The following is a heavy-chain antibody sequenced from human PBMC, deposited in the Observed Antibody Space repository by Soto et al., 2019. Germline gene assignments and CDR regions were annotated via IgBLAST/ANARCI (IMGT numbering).Heavy chain of an antibody. V-gene: IGHV1-46*01. CDR1: GYTFTSYY. CDR2: INPSGGST. CDR3: ARVSKEGIAAAGFDY. Sequence: ASVKVSCKASGYTFTSYYMHWVRQAPGQGLEWMGIINPSGGSTSYAQKFQGRVTMTRDTSTSTVYMELSSLRSEDTAVYYCARVSKEGIAAAGFDYWGQGTLVTVSS. D-gene: IGHD6-13*01. J-gene: IGHJ4*02.